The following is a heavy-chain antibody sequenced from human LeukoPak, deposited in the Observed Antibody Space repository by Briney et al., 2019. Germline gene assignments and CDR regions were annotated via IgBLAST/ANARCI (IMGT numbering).Heavy chain of an antibody. CDR2: ISSSGGST. Sequence: PGGSLRLSCAASGFTFSTYAMSWVRQAPGKGLEWVSAISSSGGSTHYADSVKGRFTISRDNSKNTLYLQMNSLRAEDTAVYYCAKYCGYSSSWYKLGFDYWGQGTLVTVSS. V-gene: IGHV3-23*01. D-gene: IGHD6-13*01. J-gene: IGHJ4*02. CDR1: GFTFSTYA. CDR3: AKYCGYSSSWYKLGFDY.